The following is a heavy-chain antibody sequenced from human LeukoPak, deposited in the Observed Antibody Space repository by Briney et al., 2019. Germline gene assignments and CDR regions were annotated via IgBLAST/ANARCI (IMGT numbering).Heavy chain of an antibody. CDR1: GFTFRTYA. CDR3: TRNQILDDTGSWYAY. D-gene: IGHD6-13*01. J-gene: IGHJ4*02. V-gene: IGHV3-23*01. Sequence: GGSLRLSCGASGFTFRTYAMSWVRQAPGKGLEWVSGISDGGGRTFYAESVKGRFTVSRDNSKNTLYLRMSSLRAEDTAIYYCTRNQILDDTGSWYAYWGQGTLVTVSS. CDR2: ISDGGGRT.